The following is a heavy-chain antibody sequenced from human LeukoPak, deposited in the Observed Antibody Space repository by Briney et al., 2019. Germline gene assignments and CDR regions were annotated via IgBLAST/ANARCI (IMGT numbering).Heavy chain of an antibody. Sequence: SETLSLTCTVSGGSISSSRYYWGWIRQPPGKGLEWIGSIYYSGSTYYNPSLKGRVTISVDTSRNQFSLKLSSVTAADTAVYYCARSADTGGYFREITLYYFDYWGQGALVTVSS. V-gene: IGHV4-39*01. D-gene: IGHD3-22*01. CDR1: GGSISSSRYY. CDR3: ARSADTGGYFREITLYYFDY. J-gene: IGHJ4*02. CDR2: IYYSGST.